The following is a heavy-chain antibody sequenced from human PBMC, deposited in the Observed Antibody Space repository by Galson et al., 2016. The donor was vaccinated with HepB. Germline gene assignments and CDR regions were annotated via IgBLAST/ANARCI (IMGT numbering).Heavy chain of an antibody. Sequence: SLRLSCAASGFHFGVFGMHWVRQAPGKGPEWVAVVSYDGTNRDYADSVKGRFTISRDDSKNTLSLQMSNLRPEDTAVYYCVKDAMIYAPLKLFEYWGQGALVTVSS. CDR1: GFHFGVFG. J-gene: IGHJ4*02. D-gene: IGHD2-2*01. CDR2: VSYDGTNR. V-gene: IGHV3-30*18. CDR3: VKDAMIYAPLKLFEY.